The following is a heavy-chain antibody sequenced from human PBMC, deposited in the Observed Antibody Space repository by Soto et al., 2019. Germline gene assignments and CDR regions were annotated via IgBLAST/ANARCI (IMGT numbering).Heavy chain of an antibody. D-gene: IGHD1-20*01. CDR3: ARGYNWNDAYFDY. Sequence: QVQLVQSGAEVKKPGSSVKVSCKASGGTFSNYAISWVRQAPGQGLEWMGGIIPIFDTANYAQNFQGRVTXTXDXXTSTAYLELSSLRSEDTAVYYCARGYNWNDAYFDYWGQGTLVTVSS. V-gene: IGHV1-69*05. J-gene: IGHJ4*02. CDR1: GGTFSNYA. CDR2: IIPIFDTA.